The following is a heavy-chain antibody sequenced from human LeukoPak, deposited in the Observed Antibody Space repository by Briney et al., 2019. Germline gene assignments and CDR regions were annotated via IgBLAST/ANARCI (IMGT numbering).Heavy chain of an antibody. V-gene: IGHV4-59*01. Sequence: SSETLSLTCTVSGGSISSYYWSWIRQPPGKGLEWMGYIYYSGSTNYNPSLKSRVTISVDTSKNQFSLKLSSVTAADTAVYYCARQHSRSSLDYWGPGTLVTVSS. CDR2: IYYSGST. CDR3: ARQHSRSSLDY. CDR1: GGSISSYY. J-gene: IGHJ4*02. D-gene: IGHD6-6*01.